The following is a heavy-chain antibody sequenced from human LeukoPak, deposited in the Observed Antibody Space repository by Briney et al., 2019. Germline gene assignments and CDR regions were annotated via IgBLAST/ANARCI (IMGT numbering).Heavy chain of an antibody. CDR2: INPNSGGT. CDR3: ATATIAASGTYDN. D-gene: IGHD6-13*01. CDR1: GYTFTGYY. Sequence: ASVKVSCKASGYTFTGYYPHWVRQAPGQGLEWMGWINPNSGGTNYAQKFQGRVTMTRDTSISTAYMELSRLRSDDTAVYYCATATIAASGTYDNWGQGTLVTVSS. V-gene: IGHV1-2*02. J-gene: IGHJ4*02.